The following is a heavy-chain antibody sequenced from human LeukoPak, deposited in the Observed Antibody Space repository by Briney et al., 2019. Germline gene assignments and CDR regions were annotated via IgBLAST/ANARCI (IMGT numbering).Heavy chain of an antibody. CDR3: SRAREMRGAYWRPSDY. CDR2: TNPDSGGT. Sequence: ASVKVSCKASGYTFTGYYLHWVRQAPGQGLEWMGWTNPDSGGTNYAQKFQGRVTMTRDTSISTAYMELSRLRSDDTAVYYCSRAREMRGAYWRPSDYWGQGTMVTVSS. D-gene: IGHD3-16*01. V-gene: IGHV1-2*02. CDR1: GYTFTGYY. J-gene: IGHJ4*02.